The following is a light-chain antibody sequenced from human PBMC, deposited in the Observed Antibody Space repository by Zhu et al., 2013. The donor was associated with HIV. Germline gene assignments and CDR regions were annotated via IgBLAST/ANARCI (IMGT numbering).Light chain of an antibody. CDR1: QGINNY. V-gene: IGKV1-27*01. Sequence: DIQMTQSPSSLSASVGDRVTITCRASQGINNYLAWFQQKPGKVPKLLIYPASTLQPGVPSRFSGSGSGTDFTLTISSLQAEDVAVYYCQQYYHSPPLTFGGGTKVEIK. CDR2: PAS. J-gene: IGKJ4*01. CDR3: QQYYHSPPLT.